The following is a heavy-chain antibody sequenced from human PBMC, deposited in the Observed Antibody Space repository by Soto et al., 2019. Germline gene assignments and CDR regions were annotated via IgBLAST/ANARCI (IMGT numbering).Heavy chain of an antibody. D-gene: IGHD3-3*01. V-gene: IGHV4-34*01. CDR2: INHSGST. CDR3: ARGVGYYDFWSAVSAAGYYYYYGMDV. CDR1: GGSFSGYY. J-gene: IGHJ6*02. Sequence: SETLSLTCAVYGGSFSGYYWSWIRQPPGKGLEWIGEINHSGSTNYNPSLKSRVTISVDTSKNQFSLKLSSVTAADTAVYYCARGVGYYDFWSAVSAAGYYYYYGMDVWGQGTTVTGSS.